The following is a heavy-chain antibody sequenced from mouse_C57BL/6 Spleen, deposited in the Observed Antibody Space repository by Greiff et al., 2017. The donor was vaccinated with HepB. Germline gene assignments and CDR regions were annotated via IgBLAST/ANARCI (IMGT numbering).Heavy chain of an antibody. D-gene: IGHD2-5*01. J-gene: IGHJ2*01. CDR3: ARYSNCDY. CDR2: IDPSDSYT. V-gene: IGHV1-50*01. Sequence: QVQLQQPGAELVKPGASVKLSCKASGYTFTSYWMQWVKQRPGQGLEWIGEIDPSDSYTNYNQKFKGKATLTVDTSSSTADMQLSSLTSEDSAVYYSARYSNCDYWGQGTTLTVSS. CDR1: GYTFTSYW.